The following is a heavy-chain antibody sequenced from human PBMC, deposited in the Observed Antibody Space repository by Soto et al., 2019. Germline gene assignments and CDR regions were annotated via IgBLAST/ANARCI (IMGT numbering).Heavy chain of an antibody. CDR3: AKREGYSFDI. J-gene: IGHJ3*02. D-gene: IGHD1-1*01. CDR2: IRQDGGEE. V-gene: IGHV3-7*01. Sequence: EVQLVESGGGLVQPGGSLRLSCAASGLSFSSHWMSWVRQAPGRGLEWVANIRQDGGEEQYSDSVKGRFTLSRDNAKNSLYLQMNGLSVDDTAVYYCAKREGYSFDIRGQGTMVTVSS. CDR1: GLSFSSHW.